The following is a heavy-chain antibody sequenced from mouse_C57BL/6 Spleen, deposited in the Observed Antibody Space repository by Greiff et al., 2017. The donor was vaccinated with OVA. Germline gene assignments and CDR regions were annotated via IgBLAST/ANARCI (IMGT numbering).Heavy chain of an antibody. CDR3: ARAGSYYVRSRHYYAMDY. D-gene: IGHD1-1*01. V-gene: IGHV5-4*03. J-gene: IGHJ4*01. CDR1: GFTFSSYA. CDR2: ISDGGSYT. Sequence: EVKLVESGGGLVKPGGSLKLSCAASGFTFSSYAMSWVRQTPEQRLAWVATISDGGSYTYYPDNVKGRFTISSDNAKNNLYMQMSHLNSENTAMYYCARAGSYYVRSRHYYAMDYWGQGTSVTVSS.